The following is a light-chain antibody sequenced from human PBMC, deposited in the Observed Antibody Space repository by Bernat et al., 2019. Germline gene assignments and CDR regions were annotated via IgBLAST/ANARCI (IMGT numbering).Light chain of an antibody. CDR1: QSVGSE. CDR3: QHSYSWPWT. CDR2: GAS. Sequence: EIMMTQSPATLPASPGERATLSCRASQSVGSELAWYQQKAGQAPRPLIYGASTRATGIPDRFSGSGSGTEFTLTITSLQSEDFAIYYCQHSYSWPWTFGQGTKVEIK. J-gene: IGKJ1*01. V-gene: IGKV3-15*01.